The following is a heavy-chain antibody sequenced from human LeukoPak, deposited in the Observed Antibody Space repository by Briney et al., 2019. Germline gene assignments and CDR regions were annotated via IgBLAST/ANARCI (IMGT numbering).Heavy chain of an antibody. CDR1: GFTFSSYW. CDR2: IKQDGSEK. V-gene: IGHV3-7*01. Sequence: GGSLRPSCAASGFTFSSYWMSWVRQAPGKGLEWVANIKQDGSEKYYVDSVKGRFTISRDNARNSLYLQMNSLRAEDTAVYYCARSGDFWSGFYTPVDYWGQGTLVTVSS. D-gene: IGHD3-3*01. CDR3: ARSGDFWSGFYTPVDY. J-gene: IGHJ4*02.